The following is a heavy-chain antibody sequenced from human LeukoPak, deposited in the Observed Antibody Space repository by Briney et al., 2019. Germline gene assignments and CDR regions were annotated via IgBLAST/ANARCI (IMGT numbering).Heavy chain of an antibody. V-gene: IGHV1-2*02. D-gene: IGHD3-22*01. CDR3: ARDQNYYDSTSYYGMDY. CDR1: RYTFTAYY. CDR2: INPNSGAT. Sequence: ASVKVSCKASRYTFTAYYIHWVRQAPGQGLEWMGWINPNSGATNYAQKFQDRVTMTRDTSFSTAYIELSRLRSDDTALYYCARDQNYYDSTSYYGMDYWGQGTLVTVAS. J-gene: IGHJ4*02.